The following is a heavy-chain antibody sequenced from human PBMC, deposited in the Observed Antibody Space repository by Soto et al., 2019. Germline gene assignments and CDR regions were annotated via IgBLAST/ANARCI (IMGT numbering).Heavy chain of an antibody. CDR3: ARSLVVPAAISPKKYYYYGMDV. Sequence: ASVNVSCKASGYTFTGYYMHWVRQAPGQGLEWMGWINPNSGGTNYAQKFQGRVTMTRDTSISTAYMELSRLRSDDTAVYYCARSLVVPAAISPKKYYYYGMDVWGQGTTVTVSS. J-gene: IGHJ6*02. CDR1: GYTFTGYY. CDR2: INPNSGGT. V-gene: IGHV1-2*02. D-gene: IGHD2-2*01.